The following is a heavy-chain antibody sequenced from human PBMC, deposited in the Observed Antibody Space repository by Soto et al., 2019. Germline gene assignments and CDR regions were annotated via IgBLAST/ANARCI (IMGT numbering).Heavy chain of an antibody. CDR1: GFTFSSYW. CDR2: INSAGSSI. CDR3: ARAGSYRFDY. V-gene: IGHV3-74*01. D-gene: IGHD3-10*01. J-gene: IGHJ4*02. Sequence: EVHLVESGGGLVQPGESLILSCGGSGFTFSSYWMHWVRQAPGKGLVWVSRINSAGSSINYADSVKGRFTISRDNAKNTLYLQMNSLRAEDTAVYYCARAGSYRFDYWGQGTLVTVSS.